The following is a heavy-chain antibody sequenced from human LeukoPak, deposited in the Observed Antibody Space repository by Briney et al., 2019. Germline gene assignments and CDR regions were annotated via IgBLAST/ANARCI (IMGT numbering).Heavy chain of an antibody. J-gene: IGHJ4*02. CDR3: ARGTAMVSY. Sequence: SETLSLTCTVSGGSISSGSYYWSWIRQPAGKGREWIGRIYTSGSTNYNPSLKSRVTISVDTSKNQFSRKLGSLTAADTAVYYCARGTAMVSYWGQGTLVTVSS. CDR1: GGSISSGSYY. CDR2: IYTSGST. D-gene: IGHD5-18*01. V-gene: IGHV4-61*02.